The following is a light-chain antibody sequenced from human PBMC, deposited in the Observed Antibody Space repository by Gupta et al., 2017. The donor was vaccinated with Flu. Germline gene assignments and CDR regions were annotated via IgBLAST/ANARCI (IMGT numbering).Light chain of an antibody. Sequence: AIRMTQSPSSFSASTGDRVTITCRASQGISSYLAWYQQKPGQAPKLLIYAASTLQSGVPSRFSGSGSGTDFTLTISSLQSEDFATYYCLQDYSYPLTFGGGTKVEIK. CDR3: LQDYSYPLT. CDR2: AAS. CDR1: QGISSY. V-gene: IGKV1-8*01. J-gene: IGKJ4*01.